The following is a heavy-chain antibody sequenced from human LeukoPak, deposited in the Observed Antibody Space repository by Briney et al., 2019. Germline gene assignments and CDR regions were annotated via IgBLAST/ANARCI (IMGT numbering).Heavy chain of an antibody. CDR1: GGAISTYY. J-gene: IGHJ4*02. Sequence: PSETLSLTCTVSGGAISTYYWSWIRRPPGKGLEWIGYSYYSGSTTHNPSLQSRVTISVDTSRNQFSLKLTSVTAADTAVYYCARAGGGYSFDYWGQGTLVTVSS. CDR3: ARAGGGYSFDY. CDR2: SYYSGST. V-gene: IGHV4-59*01. D-gene: IGHD5-18*01.